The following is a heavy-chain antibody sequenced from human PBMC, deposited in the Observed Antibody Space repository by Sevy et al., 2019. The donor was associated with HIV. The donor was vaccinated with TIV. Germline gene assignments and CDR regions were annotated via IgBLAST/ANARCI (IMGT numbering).Heavy chain of an antibody. CDR3: AREGTATVGQNAFDI. J-gene: IGHJ3*02. CDR2: INQSGST. V-gene: IGHV4-34*01. CDR1: GGSFSSYY. D-gene: IGHD1-1*01. Sequence: SETLSLTCVVYGGSFSSYYWSWIRQAPGKGLEWIGEINQSGSTNYNPPLKSRVTISVDTSKNQFSLKLSSVTAADTAVYYCAREGTATVGQNAFDIWGQGTMVTVSS.